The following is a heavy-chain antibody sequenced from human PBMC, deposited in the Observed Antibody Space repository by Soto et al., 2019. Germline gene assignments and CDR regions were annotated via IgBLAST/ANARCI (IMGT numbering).Heavy chain of an antibody. Sequence: PSETLCLTCAVSVGSFSGYYWTWIRQPPGKGLEWIGEINYSGSGSTNYNPSLKSRVTILVDTPKNQFSLRLSSVTAADTAVYYCARGKGAAAGYYYYGIDVWGQGTTVT. CDR3: ARGKGAAAGYYYYGIDV. CDR1: VGSFSGYY. J-gene: IGHJ6*02. V-gene: IGHV4-34*01. D-gene: IGHD6-13*01. CDR2: INYSGSGST.